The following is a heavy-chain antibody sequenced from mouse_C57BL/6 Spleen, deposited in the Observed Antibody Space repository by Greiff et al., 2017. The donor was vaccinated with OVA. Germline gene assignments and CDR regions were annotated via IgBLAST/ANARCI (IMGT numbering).Heavy chain of an antibody. V-gene: IGHV1-50*01. Sequence: QVQLQPGAELVKPGASVKLSCKASGYTFTSYWMQWVKQRPGQGLEWIGEIDPSDSYTNYNQKFKGKATLTVDTSSSTAYMQLSSLTSEDSAVYYCARGLLRFDYWGQGTTLTVSS. D-gene: IGHD1-1*01. CDR3: ARGLLRFDY. CDR2: IDPSDSYT. J-gene: IGHJ2*01. CDR1: GYTFTSYW.